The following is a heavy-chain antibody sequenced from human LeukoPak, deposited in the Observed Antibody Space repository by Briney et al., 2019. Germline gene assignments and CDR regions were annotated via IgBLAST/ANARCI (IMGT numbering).Heavy chain of an antibody. J-gene: IGHJ6*02. Sequence: SETLSLTCTVSGGSISSSSYYWGWIRQPPGTGLEWIGSIYYSGSTYYNPSLKSRVTISVDTSKNQFSLKLSSVTAADTAVYYCATPGDYDILTGSGMDVWGQGTTVTVSS. CDR1: GGSISSSSYY. CDR3: ATPGDYDILTGSGMDV. V-gene: IGHV4-39*01. CDR2: IYYSGST. D-gene: IGHD3-9*01.